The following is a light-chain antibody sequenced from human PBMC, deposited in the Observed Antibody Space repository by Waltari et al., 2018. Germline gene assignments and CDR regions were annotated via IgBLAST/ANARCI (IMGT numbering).Light chain of an antibody. Sequence: DIQMTQSPSSLSASVGDRVTITCRARQSIHSYLNWYQQRPGKAPKLLIYAASNLQSGVPSRFSGSGSGTDFTLTINSLQPEDFATYYCQQSYITRTFGQGTKVEIK. CDR2: AAS. CDR1: QSIHSY. CDR3: QQSYITRT. J-gene: IGKJ1*01. V-gene: IGKV1-39*01.